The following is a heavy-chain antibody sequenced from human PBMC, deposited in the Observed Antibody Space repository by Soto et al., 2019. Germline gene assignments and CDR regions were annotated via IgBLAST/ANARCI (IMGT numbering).Heavy chain of an antibody. CDR3: ARGGSLRYFDWLPQYYYYGMDV. V-gene: IGHV4-34*01. D-gene: IGHD3-9*01. J-gene: IGHJ6*02. Sequence: PSETLSLTCAVYGGSFSVYYWSWIRQPPGKGLEWIGEINHSGSTNYNPSLKSRVTISVDTSKNQFSLKLSSVTAADTAVYYCARGGSLRYFDWLPQYYYYGMDVWGQGTTVT. CDR2: INHSGST. CDR1: GGSFSVYY.